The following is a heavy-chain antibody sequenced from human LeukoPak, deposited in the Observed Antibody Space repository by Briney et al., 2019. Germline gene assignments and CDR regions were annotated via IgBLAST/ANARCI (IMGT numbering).Heavy chain of an antibody. V-gene: IGHV1-2*02. Sequence: GASVRVSCKASGYTFTGYYMHWVRQAPGQGLEWMGWINPNSGGTNYAQKFQGRVTMTRDTSISTAYMELSRLRSDDTAVYYCARDLIGVGATLPCFDYWGQGTLVTVSS. CDR1: GYTFTGYY. D-gene: IGHD1-26*01. J-gene: IGHJ4*02. CDR3: ARDLIGVGATLPCFDY. CDR2: INPNSGGT.